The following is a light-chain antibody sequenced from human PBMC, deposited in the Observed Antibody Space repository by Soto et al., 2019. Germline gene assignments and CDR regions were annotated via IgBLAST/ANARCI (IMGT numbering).Light chain of an antibody. V-gene: IGLV2-23*01. CDR3: CSFARGSTVV. CDR1: SSDVGSYNL. J-gene: IGLJ3*02. Sequence: QSALTQPASVSRSPGQSITISCTGNSSDVGSYNLVSWYQQHPGNAPKLMIYEGSKRPSGVSNRFFGSKSGNTASLTISGLQAEDEADYYCCSFARGSTVVFGGGTKVTVL. CDR2: EGS.